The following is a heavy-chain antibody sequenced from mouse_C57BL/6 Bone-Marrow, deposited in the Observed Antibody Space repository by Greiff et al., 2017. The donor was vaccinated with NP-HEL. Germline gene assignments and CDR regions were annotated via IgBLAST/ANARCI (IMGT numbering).Heavy chain of an antibody. CDR1: GYSITSDY. V-gene: IGHV3-8*01. CDR2: ISYSGST. CDR3: ARSPLWLRRNYYAMDY. J-gene: IGHJ4*01. Sequence: EVQLQESGPGLAKPSQTLSLTCSVTGYSITSDYWNWIRKFPGNKLEYMGYISYSGSTYYNPSPKSRISITRDTSKNQYYLQLNSVTTEDTATYYCARSPLWLRRNYYAMDYWGRGTSVTVSS. D-gene: IGHD2-2*01.